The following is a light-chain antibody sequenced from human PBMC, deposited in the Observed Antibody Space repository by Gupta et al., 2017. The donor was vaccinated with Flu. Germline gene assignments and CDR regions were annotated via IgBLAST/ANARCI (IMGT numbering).Light chain of an antibody. CDR2: GAS. CDR1: QSVSSSY. J-gene: IGKJ4*01. CDR3: QQDSSSALT. Sequence: IVLTQSPATLSLSPGERATLSCRASQSVSSSYLAWYQQKPGQAPRLLIYGASNRATDIPDRFSGSGSGTDFTLTISRLEPEDFVVYYCQQDSSSALTFGGGTKVEIK. V-gene: IGKV3-20*01.